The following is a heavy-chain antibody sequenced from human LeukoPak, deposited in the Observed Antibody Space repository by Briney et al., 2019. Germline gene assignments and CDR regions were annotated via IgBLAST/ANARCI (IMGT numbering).Heavy chain of an antibody. CDR2: ISTGSTYI. V-gene: IGHV3-21*01. CDR1: GFTFSRYS. CDR3: ARDGYVIAVAVLDY. J-gene: IGHJ4*02. Sequence: KPGGSLRLSCAASGFTFSRYSMNWVRQAPGKGLEWVSSISTGSTYINYADSVKGRFTISRDNAKNSLYLQMNSLRAEDTAVYYCARDGYVIAVAVLDYWGQGTLVTVSS. D-gene: IGHD6-19*01.